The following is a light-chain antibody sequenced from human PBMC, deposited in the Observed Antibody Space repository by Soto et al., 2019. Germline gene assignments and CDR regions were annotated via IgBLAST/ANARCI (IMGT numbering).Light chain of an antibody. CDR2: DAS. J-gene: IGKJ2*01. CDR1: QSVSSY. V-gene: IGKV3-11*01. CDR3: QQRRDWPPYT. Sequence: EIVLTQSPATLSLSPGERATLSCRASQSVSSYLAWYQQKPGQAPRLLIYDASNRATGIPARFSGSGSGTDFTLTISSLETEDFAVYYCQQRRDWPPYTFGQGTKLEI.